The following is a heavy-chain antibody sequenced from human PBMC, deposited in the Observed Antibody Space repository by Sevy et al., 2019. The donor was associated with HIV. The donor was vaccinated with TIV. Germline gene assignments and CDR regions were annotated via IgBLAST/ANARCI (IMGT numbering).Heavy chain of an antibody. V-gene: IGHV1-69*13. J-gene: IGHJ4*02. CDR3: ARSISWYASFDF. CDR1: GRTFSNSA. CDR2: IIPMFGTA. D-gene: IGHD6-13*01. Sequence: ASVKVSCKASGRTFSNSAISWVRQAPGQGLEWMGGIIPMFGTANYVQKFQGRLTITADESTNTAYMELSRLRSEDTALYYCARSISWYASFDFWGQGTLVTVSS.